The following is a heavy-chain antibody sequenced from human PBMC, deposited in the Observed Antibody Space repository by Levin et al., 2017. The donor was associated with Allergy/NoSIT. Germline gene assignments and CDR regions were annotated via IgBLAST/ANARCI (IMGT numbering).Heavy chain of an antibody. J-gene: IGHJ6*02. CDR2: IYYSGST. CDR3: ARVQLSTVTETNSNYEDGMDG. D-gene: IGHD4-11*01. CDR1: GGSISSSSYY. V-gene: IGHV4-39*07. Sequence: SETLSLTCTVSGGSISSSSYYWGWIRQPPGKGLEWIGSIYYSGSTYYNPSLKSRVTISVDTSKNQFSLKLSSVTAADTAVYYCARVQLSTVTETNSNYEDGMDGWGQGTTVTVSS.